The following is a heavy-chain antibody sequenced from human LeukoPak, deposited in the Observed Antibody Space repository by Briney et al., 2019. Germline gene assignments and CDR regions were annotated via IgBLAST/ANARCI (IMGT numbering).Heavy chain of an antibody. CDR2: IYTSGST. D-gene: IGHD6-19*01. J-gene: IGHJ4*02. Sequence: PSETLSLTCTVSGGSISSYYWSWIRQPAGKGLEWIGRIYTSGSTNYNPSLKSRVTMSVDTSKNRFSLKLSSVTAADTAVYYCARDRSSGWTWGVYFDYWGQGTLVTVSS. V-gene: IGHV4-4*07. CDR3: ARDRSSGWTWGVYFDY. CDR1: GGSISSYY.